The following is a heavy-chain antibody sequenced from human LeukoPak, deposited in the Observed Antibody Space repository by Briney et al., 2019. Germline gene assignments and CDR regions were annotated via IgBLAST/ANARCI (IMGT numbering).Heavy chain of an antibody. CDR3: ARAYRGSIAAAGPFDY. Sequence: GGSLRLSCAASGFTVSSNYMSWVRQAPGKGLEWVSVVYSGGSTYYADSVKGRFTISRDNSKNTLYLQMNSLRAEDTAVYYCARAYRGSIAAAGPFDYWGQGALVTVSS. V-gene: IGHV3-53*01. CDR1: GFTVSSNY. J-gene: IGHJ4*02. CDR2: VYSGGST. D-gene: IGHD6-13*01.